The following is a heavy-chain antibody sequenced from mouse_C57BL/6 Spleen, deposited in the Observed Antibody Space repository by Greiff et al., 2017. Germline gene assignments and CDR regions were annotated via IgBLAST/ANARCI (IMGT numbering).Heavy chain of an antibody. Sequence: EVKLVESGEGLVKPGGSLKLSCAASGFTFSSYAMSWVRQTPEKRLEWVAYISSGGDYIYYADTVKGRFTISRDNARNTLYLQMSSLKSEDTAMYYCTRDRDYGKGYAMDYWGQGTSVTVSS. CDR1: GFTFSSYA. CDR2: ISSGGDYI. CDR3: TRDRDYGKGYAMDY. V-gene: IGHV5-9-1*02. J-gene: IGHJ4*01. D-gene: IGHD2-1*01.